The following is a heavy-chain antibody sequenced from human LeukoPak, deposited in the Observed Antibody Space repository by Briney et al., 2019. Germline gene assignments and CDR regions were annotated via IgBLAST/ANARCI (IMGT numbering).Heavy chain of an antibody. CDR2: IYYSGST. CDR1: GGSISSGDYY. D-gene: IGHD6-13*01. CDR3: AREWRGQLAYNWFDP. Sequence: PSQTLPLTCTVSGGSISSGDYYWSWIRQPPGKGLEWIGYIYYSGSTYYNPSLKSRVTISVDTSKNQFSLKLSSVTAADTAVYYCAREWRGQLAYNWFDPWGQGTLVTVSS. J-gene: IGHJ5*02. V-gene: IGHV4-30-4*01.